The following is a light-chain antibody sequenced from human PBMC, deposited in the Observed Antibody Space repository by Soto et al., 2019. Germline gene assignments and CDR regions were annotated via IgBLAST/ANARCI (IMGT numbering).Light chain of an antibody. Sequence: QSALTQPASVSGSPGQSITISCTGASSDVGTYNLVSWYQQHPGKAPKLVVFEVTKRPSGVSDRFSGSKSGNTASLTISGLQAEDESDYYCCSYAGNDIWVFGGGTKLTVL. CDR3: CSYAGNDIWV. V-gene: IGLV2-23*02. CDR1: SSDVGTYNL. CDR2: EVT. J-gene: IGLJ3*02.